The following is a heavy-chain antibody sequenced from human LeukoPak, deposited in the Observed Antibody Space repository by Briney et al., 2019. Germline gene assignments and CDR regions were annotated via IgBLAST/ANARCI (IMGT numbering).Heavy chain of an antibody. CDR3: ARHGSGGNSNDAFDI. J-gene: IGHJ3*02. CDR1: GYSFTSYW. D-gene: IGHD4-23*01. CDR2: IYPGDSDT. V-gene: IGHV5-51*01. Sequence: RGESLKISCKGSGYSFTSYWIGWVRQMPGKGLEWMGIIYPGDSDTRYSPSFQGQVTISADKSISTAYLQWSSLKASDTAMYYCARHGSGGNSNDAFDIWGQGTMVTVSS.